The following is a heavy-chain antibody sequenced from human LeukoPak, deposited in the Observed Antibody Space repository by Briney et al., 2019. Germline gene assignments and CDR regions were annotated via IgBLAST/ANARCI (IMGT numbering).Heavy chain of an antibody. CDR2: INHSGST. D-gene: IGHD3-10*01. Sequence: SETLSLTCAVYGGSFSGYYWSWIRQPPGKGLEWIGEINHSGSTNYNPSLKSRVTISVDTSKNQFSLKLSSVTAADTAVYYCARRMVRGFPVKWGQGTLVTVCS. CDR3: ARRMVRGFPVK. CDR1: GGSFSGYY. J-gene: IGHJ4*02. V-gene: IGHV4-34*01.